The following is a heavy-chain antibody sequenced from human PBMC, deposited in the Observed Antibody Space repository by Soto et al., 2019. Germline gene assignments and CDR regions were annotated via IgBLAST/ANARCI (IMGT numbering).Heavy chain of an antibody. CDR2: VYHSGST. CDR1: SGSISRSNW. V-gene: IGHV4-4*02. Sequence: QVQLQESGPGLVKPSGTLSLTCAVSSGSISRSNWWRWVRQTPGKGLEWIGEVYHSGSTKYNPSLKSRVTISVDKSKNQFSLKLSSVPATDTAVYSCSRVSRPLWFGQFTGDDYDYMYVCGKGPTVTVSS. D-gene: IGHD3-10*01. J-gene: IGHJ6*03. CDR3: SRVSRPLWFGQFTGDDYDYMYV.